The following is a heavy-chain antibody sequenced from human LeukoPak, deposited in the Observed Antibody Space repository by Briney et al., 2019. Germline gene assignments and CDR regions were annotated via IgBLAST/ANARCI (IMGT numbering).Heavy chain of an antibody. Sequence: GGSLRLSCEVSGFTFTDYWMDWVRQAPGKGPEWVASIRQDGSEKTYVDSVKGRFTISRDNTKNSLSLQLNGLRAEDTAVYYCARDGTAAGLYFDLWGQGTLVTVS. J-gene: IGHJ4*01. CDR2: IRQDGSEK. CDR3: ARDGTAAGLYFDL. CDR1: GFTFTDYW. D-gene: IGHD6-13*01. V-gene: IGHV3-7*01.